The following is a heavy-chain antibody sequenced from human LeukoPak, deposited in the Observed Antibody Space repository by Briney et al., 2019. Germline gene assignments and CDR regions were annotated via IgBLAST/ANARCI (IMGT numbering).Heavy chain of an antibody. D-gene: IGHD3-22*01. CDR1: GYTFTGYY. V-gene: IGHV1-2*04. CDR3: ARGKDYYYDSSGYYYDY. J-gene: IGHJ4*02. Sequence: GASVKVSCKASGYTFTGYYMHWVRQAPGQGLEWMGWINPNSGGTNYAQKFQGWVTMTRDTSISTAYMELSRLRSDDTAVYYCARGKDYYYDSSGYYYDYWGQGTLVTVSS. CDR2: INPNSGGT.